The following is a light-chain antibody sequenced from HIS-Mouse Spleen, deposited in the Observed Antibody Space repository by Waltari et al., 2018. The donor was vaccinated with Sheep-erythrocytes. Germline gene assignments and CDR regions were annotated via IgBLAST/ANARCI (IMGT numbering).Light chain of an antibody. CDR3: LQDYNYPWT. J-gene: IGKJ1*01. CDR2: AAS. CDR1: QGLRND. V-gene: IGKV1-6*01. Sequence: AIQMTQSPSSLSASVGDRVTITCRASQGLRNDLGWYQQKPGKAPKLLIYAASSLQSGVPTRFSGSGSGTDFTLTISSLQPEDFATYYCLQDYNYPWTFGQGTKVEIK.